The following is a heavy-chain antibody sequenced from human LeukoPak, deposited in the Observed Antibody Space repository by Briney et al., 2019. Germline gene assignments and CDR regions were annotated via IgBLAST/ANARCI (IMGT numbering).Heavy chain of an antibody. CDR1: GYAFTSYY. Sequence: GASVKVSCKXSGYAFTSYYMHWVRQAPGQGLEWMGIINPSGGGTSYAQKFQGRVTMTRDTSTSTVYMELSSLRSEDTAVYYCAGSMVGAGGYWFDPWGQGTLVTVSS. J-gene: IGHJ5*02. V-gene: IGHV1-46*01. CDR2: INPSGGGT. CDR3: AGSMVGAGGYWFDP. D-gene: IGHD1-26*01.